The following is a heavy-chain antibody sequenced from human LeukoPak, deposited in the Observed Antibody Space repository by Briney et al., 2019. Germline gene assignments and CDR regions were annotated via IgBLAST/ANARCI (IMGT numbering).Heavy chain of an antibody. J-gene: IGHJ4*02. Sequence: GALVKVSCKASGYTFTSYGISWVRQAPGQGLEWMGWISAYNGNTNYAQKFQGRVTMTRDTSISTAYMELSRLRSDDTAVYYCARVPQYGDYGDYWGQGTLVTVSS. CDR3: ARVPQYGDYGDY. CDR1: GYTFTSYG. D-gene: IGHD4-17*01. V-gene: IGHV1-18*04. CDR2: ISAYNGNT.